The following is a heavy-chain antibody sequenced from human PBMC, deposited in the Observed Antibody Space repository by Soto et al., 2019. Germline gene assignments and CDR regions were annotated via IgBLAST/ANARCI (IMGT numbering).Heavy chain of an antibody. CDR1: GGTFSSYT. CDR3: ARDRGYCSGGSCNYPHYYYGMDV. D-gene: IGHD2-15*01. CDR2: IIPILGIA. V-gene: IGHV1-69*08. Sequence: QVQLVQSGAEVKKPGSSVKVSCKASGGTFSSYTISWVRQAPGQGLEWMGRIIPILGIANYAQKFQGRVTSTADKSTSTAYMELSSLRSEDTAVYYCARDRGYCSGGSCNYPHYYYGMDVWGQGTTVTVSS. J-gene: IGHJ6*02.